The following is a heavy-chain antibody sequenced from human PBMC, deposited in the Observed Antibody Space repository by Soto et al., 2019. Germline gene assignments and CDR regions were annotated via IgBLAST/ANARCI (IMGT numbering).Heavy chain of an antibody. Sequence: GSLRLSCAASGFTFITYGMHWVRQAPGKGLEWVAVIWYDGSKKYYADSVKGRFTISRDNSKNTLYLQMNSLRVEDTAVYYCARDYYGSGSQYNPLDYWGQGTLVTVSS. CDR3: ARDYYGSGSQYNPLDY. V-gene: IGHV3-33*01. CDR1: GFTFITYG. D-gene: IGHD3-10*01. J-gene: IGHJ4*02. CDR2: IWYDGSKK.